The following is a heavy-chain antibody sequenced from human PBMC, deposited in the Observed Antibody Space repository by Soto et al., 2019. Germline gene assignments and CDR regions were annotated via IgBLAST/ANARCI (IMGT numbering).Heavy chain of an antibody. CDR3: AKQAGYTSDTFDY. V-gene: IGHV3-23*01. J-gene: IGHJ4*02. CDR2: ISGGGVTT. D-gene: IGHD6-19*01. Sequence: GGSLRLSCAASGFTFSSNAMSWVRQARGKGLEWVSTISGGGVTTYYADSVKGRFTISRDNSKNTLYLQMNSLRAEDTAVYYCAKQAGYTSDTFDYWGQGTLVTVSS. CDR1: GFTFSSNA.